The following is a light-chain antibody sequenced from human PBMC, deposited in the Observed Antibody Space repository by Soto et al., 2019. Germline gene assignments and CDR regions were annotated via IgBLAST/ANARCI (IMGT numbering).Light chain of an antibody. CDR3: MQRIQLPET. CDR2: GAS. CDR1: QSLLRSDGKSS. V-gene: IGKV2D-29*02. J-gene: IGKJ2*01. Sequence: DIVMTQTPLSLSVSPGQPASISCKSSQSLLRSDGKSSLYWYLQKPGQSPQLLIYGASTRLSGVPDRFSGSGSGTDFPLKISRVEAEDVGVYSCMQRIQLPETFGQGTKREIK.